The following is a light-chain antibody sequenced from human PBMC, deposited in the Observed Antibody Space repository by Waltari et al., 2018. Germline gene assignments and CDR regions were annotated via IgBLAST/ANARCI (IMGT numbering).Light chain of an antibody. CDR1: QSLIPNNGKPS. CDR2: KIS. CDR3: MQGTHPPQT. J-gene: IGKJ4*01. Sequence: DVVMTQSPLSLPVTLGQPASISCRSSQSLIPNNGKPSLNWFQQRPGEAPRSLIYKISTRDAGVPDRCSGSGAGTDFTLRISRVEAGDVGVYYCMQGTHPPQTFGGGTKVEIK. V-gene: IGKV2-30*02.